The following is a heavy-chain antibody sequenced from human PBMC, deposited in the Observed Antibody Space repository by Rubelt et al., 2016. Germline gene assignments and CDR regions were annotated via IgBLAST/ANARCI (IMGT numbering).Heavy chain of an antibody. Sequence: QVQLVQSGAEVKKPGSSVKVSCKASGGTFSSYAISWVRQAPGQGLEWMGGIIPIFGTANYAQKFQGRVTITADESTSTAYMELGSLRSEDTAVYYCAGGGAAAADDNEAFVIGGQGTMVTVSS. CDR2: IIPIFGTA. J-gene: IGHJ3*02. CDR1: GGTFSSYA. CDR3: AGGGAAAADDNEAFVI. V-gene: IGHV1-69*01. D-gene: IGHD6-13*01.